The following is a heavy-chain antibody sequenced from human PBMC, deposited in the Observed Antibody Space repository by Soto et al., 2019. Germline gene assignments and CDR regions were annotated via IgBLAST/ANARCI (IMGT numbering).Heavy chain of an antibody. J-gene: IGHJ6*02. CDR1: GDSVSSNSAA. CDR2: TYYRSKWYN. V-gene: IGHV6-1*01. D-gene: IGHD5-18*01. Sequence: PSQTLSLTCAISGDSVSSNSAAWNWIRQSPSRGLEWLGRTYYRSKWYNDYAVSVKSRITINPDTSKKQFSLQLNTVTPEDTTINYCARVSHAEVVTAMVTARYYYYGMDVWGQGTTVTVSS. CDR3: ARVSHAEVVTAMVTARYYYYGMDV.